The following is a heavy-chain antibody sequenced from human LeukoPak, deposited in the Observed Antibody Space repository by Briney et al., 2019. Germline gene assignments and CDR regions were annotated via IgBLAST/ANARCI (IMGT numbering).Heavy chain of an antibody. V-gene: IGHV5-51*01. D-gene: IGHD5/OR15-5a*01. CDR1: GDIFTSYC. Sequence: GESLKISCRGPGDIFTSYCIGWGRQRPGRGLEWMGTICPSDSDTRFGPSFEGQVTISADKSINTAYLQWRSLKASDTAMFYCARRLSSRGNWVDPWGQGTLVTVSS. CDR3: ARRLSSRGNWVDP. CDR2: ICPSDSDT. J-gene: IGHJ5*02.